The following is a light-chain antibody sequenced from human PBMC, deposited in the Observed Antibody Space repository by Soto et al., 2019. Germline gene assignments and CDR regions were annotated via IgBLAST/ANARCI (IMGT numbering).Light chain of an antibody. CDR2: EVN. J-gene: IGLJ2*01. CDR3: SSYAVYNSLL. V-gene: IGLV2-8*01. CDR1: SSDVGGYNY. Sequence: QSVLTQPPSASGSPGQSVTISCTGTSSDVGGYNYVSWYQQHPGKAPKLMISEVNKRPSGVPDRFSGSKSGNTASLTVSGLQAEDEADYYCSSYAVYNSLLFGGGTKLTVL.